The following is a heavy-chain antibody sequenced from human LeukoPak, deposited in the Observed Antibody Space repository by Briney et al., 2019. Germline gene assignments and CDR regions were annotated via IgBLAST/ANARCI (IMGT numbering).Heavy chain of an antibody. CDR1: GGSFSGYY. D-gene: IGHD1-26*01. V-gene: IGHV4-34*01. Sequence: SETLSLTCAVYGGSFSGYYWSWIRQPPGEGLEWIGEINHSGSTNYNPSLKSRVTMSVDTSKKQFSLKLSSVTAADTAVYYCARVRGSSGSYEYYHYMDVWGKGTTVTISS. CDR3: ARVRGSSGSYEYYHYMDV. CDR2: INHSGST. J-gene: IGHJ6*03.